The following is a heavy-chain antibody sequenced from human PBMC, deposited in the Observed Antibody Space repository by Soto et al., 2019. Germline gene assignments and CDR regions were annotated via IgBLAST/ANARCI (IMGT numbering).Heavy chain of an antibody. D-gene: IGHD2-2*02. V-gene: IGHV1-69*13. CDR2: LIPIFGTA. CDR3: SSPIRGPGYGMDV. J-gene: IGHJ6*01. Sequence: SVKGSCKASGGTLSSYAISWVRQAPGKGLEWMGRLIPIFGTANYAQKFQGRVTITADESTSTAYMELSSLRSEDTAVYYCSSPIRGPGYGMDVWGQGTTVTVSS. CDR1: GGTLSSYA.